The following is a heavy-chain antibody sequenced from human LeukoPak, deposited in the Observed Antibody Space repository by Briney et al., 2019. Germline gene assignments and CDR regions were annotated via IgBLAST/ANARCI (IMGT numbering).Heavy chain of an antibody. V-gene: IGHV1-18*01. CDR1: GYTFTSYG. J-gene: IGHJ6*03. Sequence: ASVKVSCKASGYTFTSYGISWVRQAPGQGLEWMGWISAYNGNTNYAQKLQGRVTMTTDTSTSTAYMELRSLRSDDTAVYYCARDTEGPMATPYYYYYMDVWGKGTTVTISS. CDR2: ISAYNGNT. CDR3: ARDTEGPMATPYYYYYMDV. D-gene: IGHD3-10*01.